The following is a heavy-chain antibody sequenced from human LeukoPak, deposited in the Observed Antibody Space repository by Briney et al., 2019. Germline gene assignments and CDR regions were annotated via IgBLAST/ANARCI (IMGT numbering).Heavy chain of an antibody. D-gene: IGHD1-1*01. CDR1: GYTFTGYH. CDR2: INPNSGGT. V-gene: IGHV1-2*02. CDR3: ARISDTTRVTAAFDV. Sequence: ASVRVSCKASGYTFTGYHMHWVRQAPGQGLEWMGWINPNSGGTNYAQKFQGRVTMTTDTSTSTAYTELRSLRSDDTAVYYCARISDTTRVTAAFDVWGQGTMVTVS. J-gene: IGHJ3*01.